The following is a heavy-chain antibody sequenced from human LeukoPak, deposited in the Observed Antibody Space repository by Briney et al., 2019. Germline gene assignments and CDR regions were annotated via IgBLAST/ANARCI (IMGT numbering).Heavy chain of an antibody. V-gene: IGHV3-23*01. D-gene: IGHD6-19*01. CDR1: GFTFSSYA. CDR3: AKDDGPLAVAGTLDY. CDR2: ISGSGGST. J-gene: IGHJ4*02. Sequence: GGSLRLSCAASGFTFSSYAMSWVHQAPGKGLEWVSAISGSGGSTYYADSVKGRFTISRDNSKNTLYLQMNSLRAEDTAVYYCAKDDGPLAVAGTLDYWGQGTLVTVSS.